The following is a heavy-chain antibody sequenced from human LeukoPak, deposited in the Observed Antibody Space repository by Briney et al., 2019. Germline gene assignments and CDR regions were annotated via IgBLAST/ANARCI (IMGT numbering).Heavy chain of an antibody. CDR1: GFTFSSYG. D-gene: IGHD2-15*01. CDR3: AKDIDYGDY. V-gene: IGHV3-30*02. CDR2: IRYDGRNK. Sequence: GGSLRLSCAASGFTFSSYGMHWVRQAPGKGLEWVAFIRYDGRNKYYADSVKGRFTISRDNSKNTLYLQMNSLRAEDTAVYYCAKDIDYGDYWGQGTLVTVSS. J-gene: IGHJ4*02.